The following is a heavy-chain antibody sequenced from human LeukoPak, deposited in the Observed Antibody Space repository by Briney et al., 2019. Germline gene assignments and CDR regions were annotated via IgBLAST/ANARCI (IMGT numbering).Heavy chain of an antibody. CDR3: AKGYYDYIWGSYRSDAFDI. CDR2: ISGSGGLT. V-gene: IGHV3-23*01. J-gene: IGHJ3*02. CDR1: GFPFNSYV. D-gene: IGHD3-16*02. Sequence: GGSLRLSCAASGFPFNSYVMTWVRQAPGKGLEWVSFISGSGGLTYHADSVKGRFTVSRDNSKNTLYLQMNSLRAEDTAVYSCAKGYYDYIWGSYRSDAFDIWGQGTMVTVSS.